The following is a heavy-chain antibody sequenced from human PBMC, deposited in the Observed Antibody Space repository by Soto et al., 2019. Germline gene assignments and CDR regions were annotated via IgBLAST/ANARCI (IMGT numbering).Heavy chain of an antibody. Sequence: SETLSLTCAVYGGSFSGYYWSWIRQPPGKGLEWIGEINHSGSTNYNPSLKSRVTISVDTSKNQFSLKLSSVTAADTAVYYCARGLKDIVVVVAAYFDCWGQGTLVTVSS. CDR2: INHSGST. CDR3: ARGLKDIVVVVAAYFDC. CDR1: GGSFSGYY. V-gene: IGHV4-34*01. J-gene: IGHJ4*02. D-gene: IGHD2-15*01.